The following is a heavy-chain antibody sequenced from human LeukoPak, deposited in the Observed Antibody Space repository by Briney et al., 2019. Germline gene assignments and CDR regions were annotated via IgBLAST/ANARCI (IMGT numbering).Heavy chain of an antibody. D-gene: IGHD3-22*01. CDR2: ISAYNGNT. CDR3: ARVRPYYDSSGYYSLDFDY. V-gene: IGHV1-18*01. Sequence: GASVKVSCKASGYTFTSYGISWVRQAPGQGLEWMGWISAYNGNTNYAQKLQGRVTMTTDTSTSTAYMELRSLRSDDTAVYYCARVRPYYDSSGYYSLDFDYWGQGTLVTVSS. CDR1: GYTFTSYG. J-gene: IGHJ4*02.